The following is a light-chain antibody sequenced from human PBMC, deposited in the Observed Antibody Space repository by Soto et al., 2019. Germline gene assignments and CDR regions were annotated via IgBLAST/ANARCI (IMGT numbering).Light chain of an antibody. CDR3: MQALQTPRT. CDR1: HSLLHKNGNNY. Sequence: DVVMTQSPLSLPVTTGEAASISCRSSHSLLHKNGNNYFNWYLQKPGQSPQLLIYMGFKRASGVPDRFSGSGSGTYFTLKISRVEAEDAGVYYCMQALQTPRTLGQGTKVDIK. J-gene: IGKJ1*01. CDR2: MGF. V-gene: IGKV2-28*01.